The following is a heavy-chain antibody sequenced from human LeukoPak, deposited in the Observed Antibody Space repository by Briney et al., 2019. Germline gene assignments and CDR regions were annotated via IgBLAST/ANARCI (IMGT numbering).Heavy chain of an antibody. CDR2: IYYSGNT. CDR1: GGSISNYY. Sequence: SETLSLTCTVSGGSISNYYWNWIRQPPGKGLEWLGYIYYSGNTIYNPSLTSRVTTSVDTSNNQFSLKLSSVTAADTAVYYCARDPDRVGATYAFDIWGQGTMVTVSS. D-gene: IGHD1-26*01. J-gene: IGHJ3*02. CDR3: ARDPDRVGATYAFDI. V-gene: IGHV4-59*01.